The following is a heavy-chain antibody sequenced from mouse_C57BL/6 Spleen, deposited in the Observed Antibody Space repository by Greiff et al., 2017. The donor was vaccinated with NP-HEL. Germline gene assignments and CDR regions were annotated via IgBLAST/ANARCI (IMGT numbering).Heavy chain of an antibody. D-gene: IGHD2-12*01. J-gene: IGHJ4*01. CDR2: IYPSDSET. CDR3: ARGTIYYSGYYYAMDY. Sequence: QVQLQQPGAELVRPGSSVKLSCKASGYTFTSYWMDWVKQRPGQGLEWIGNIYPSDSETHYNQKFKDKATLTVDKSSSTAYMQLSSLTSEDSAVYYCARGTIYYSGYYYAMDYWGQGTSVTVSS. V-gene: IGHV1-61*01. CDR1: GYTFTSYW.